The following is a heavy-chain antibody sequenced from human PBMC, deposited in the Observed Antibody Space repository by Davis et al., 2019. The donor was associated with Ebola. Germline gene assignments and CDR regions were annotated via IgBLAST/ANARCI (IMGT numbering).Heavy chain of an antibody. Sequence: GGSLRLSCAASGFTFSSYAMTWVRQAPGKGLEWVANIKKDGTTKYYVASVKGRFTISRDNAKNSLSLQMDSLRDEDTAVYYCAREDTYEYNRNSWVDAYDVWGQGTMVTVSS. CDR1: GFTFSSYA. V-gene: IGHV3-7*03. J-gene: IGHJ3*01. CDR3: AREDTYEYNRNSWVDAYDV. D-gene: IGHD4-23*01. CDR2: IKKDGTTK.